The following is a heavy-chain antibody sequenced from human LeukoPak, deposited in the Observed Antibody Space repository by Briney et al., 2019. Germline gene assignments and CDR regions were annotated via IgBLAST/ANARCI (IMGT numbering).Heavy chain of an antibody. Sequence: PGGSLRLSCAASGFTFSSYGILWVRQAPGEGLEWVAFIRYDESSKYYADSVKGRFTISRDNSKNTLYLQMNSLRIEDTAVYYCVKDGRPSAPGGYYLDYWGQGALVTVSS. CDR1: GFTFSSYG. V-gene: IGHV3-30*02. CDR2: IRYDESSK. J-gene: IGHJ4*02. CDR3: VKDGRPSAPGGYYLDY.